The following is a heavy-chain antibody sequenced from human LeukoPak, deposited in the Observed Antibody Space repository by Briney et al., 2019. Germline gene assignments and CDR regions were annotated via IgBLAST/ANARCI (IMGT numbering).Heavy chain of an antibody. CDR2: IWYDGSKK. Sequence: GGSLRLSCAASGFTFSNYGIHWVRQAPGKGLEWVAVIWYDGSKKYYGDSVKGRFTISRDNSKNTSILQMNSLRAEDTAFYYCAKDVSGSHFDHRGQGTLVTVSS. CDR3: AKDVSGSHFDH. J-gene: IGHJ4*02. D-gene: IGHD1-26*01. CDR1: GFTFSNYG. V-gene: IGHV3-33*06.